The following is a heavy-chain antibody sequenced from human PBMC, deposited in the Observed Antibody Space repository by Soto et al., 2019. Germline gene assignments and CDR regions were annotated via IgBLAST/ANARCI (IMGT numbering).Heavy chain of an antibody. CDR1: GFTFSSYA. Sequence: QVQLVESGGGVVQPGRSLRLSCTASGFTFSSYAMHWVRQAPGKGLEWVAVISYDGSNKYYADSVKGRFTISRDNSKNTLFRQMNSLRAEDTAVYYCARPEYGSGSYPDYWGQGTLVTVSS. D-gene: IGHD3-10*01. V-gene: IGHV3-30-3*01. J-gene: IGHJ4*02. CDR3: ARPEYGSGSYPDY. CDR2: ISYDGSNK.